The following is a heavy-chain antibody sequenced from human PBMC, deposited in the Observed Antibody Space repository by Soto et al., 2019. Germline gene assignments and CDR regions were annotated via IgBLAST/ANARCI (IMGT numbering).Heavy chain of an antibody. J-gene: IGHJ5*02. CDR1: GFTFSSYG. V-gene: IGHV3-30*18. CDR3: AKDSLEAARRSWFDP. D-gene: IGHD6-6*01. Sequence: PGGSLRLSCAASGFTFSSYGMHWVRQAPGKGLEWVAVIPYDGSNKYYADSVKGRFTISRDNSKNTLYLQMNSLRAEDTAVYYCAKDSLEAARRSWFDPWGQGTLVTVSS. CDR2: IPYDGSNK.